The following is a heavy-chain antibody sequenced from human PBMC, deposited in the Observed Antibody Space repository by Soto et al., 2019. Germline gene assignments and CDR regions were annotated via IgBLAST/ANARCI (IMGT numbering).Heavy chain of an antibody. Sequence: GGSLRLSCAASGFMFSAYTMNWVRQAPGKGLEWLSSISDDSSYIDYADSLRGRFTVSRDNSKNTLFLEMNSLRSEDTAVYYCAKDRGLAESGRWSHYYYGMDVWGQGTTVTV. V-gene: IGHV3-21*01. J-gene: IGHJ6*02. D-gene: IGHD1-26*01. CDR2: ISDDSSYI. CDR1: GFMFSAYT. CDR3: AKDRGLAESGRWSHYYYGMDV.